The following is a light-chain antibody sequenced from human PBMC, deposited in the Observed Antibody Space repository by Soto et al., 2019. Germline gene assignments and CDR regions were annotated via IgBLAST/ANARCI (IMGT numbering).Light chain of an antibody. CDR1: QSVSRGY. V-gene: IGKV3D-20*02. Sequence: EIVLTQSPGTLSLSPGERATLSCRASQSVSRGYLAWYQRRPGQAPRLLIYLASTRAPGIPDRFSGSGSGTDFTLTISRLEPEDFAVYYCQQRSSWPLSFGGGTKVAIK. J-gene: IGKJ4*01. CDR3: QQRSSWPLS. CDR2: LAS.